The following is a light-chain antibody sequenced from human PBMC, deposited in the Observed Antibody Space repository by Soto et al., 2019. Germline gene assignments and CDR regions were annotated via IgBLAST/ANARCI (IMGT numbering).Light chain of an antibody. CDR2: GNS. J-gene: IGLJ2*01. Sequence: QLVLTQPPSGSGAPGQRVTISCTGSSSNIGAGYDVHWYQQLPGTAPKLLIYGNSNRPSGVPDRFSGSKSGTSASLAITGLQAEDEADYYCQSYDSSLSGSGVFGGGTKLTVL. CDR3: QSYDSSLSGSGV. CDR1: SSNIGAGYD. V-gene: IGLV1-40*01.